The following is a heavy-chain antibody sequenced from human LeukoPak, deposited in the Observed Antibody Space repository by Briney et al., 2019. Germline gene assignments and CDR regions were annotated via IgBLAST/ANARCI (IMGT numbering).Heavy chain of an antibody. CDR3: AHRRVWVHETVGWHYYFDY. CDR2: IYWNDDK. CDR1: GFSLSTSGVG. V-gene: IGHV2-5*01. J-gene: IGHJ4*02. D-gene: IGHD3-16*01. Sequence: SGPTLVNPTQTLTLTCTFSGFSLSTSGVGVGWIRQPPGKALEWLALIYWNDDKRYSPSLKSRLTITKDTSKNQVVLTMTNMDPVDTATYYCAHRRVWVHETVGWHYYFDYWGQGTLVTVSS.